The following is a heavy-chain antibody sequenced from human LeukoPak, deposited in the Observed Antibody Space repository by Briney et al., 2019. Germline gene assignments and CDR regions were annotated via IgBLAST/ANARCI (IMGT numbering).Heavy chain of an antibody. CDR3: VKDAGTA. CDR1: GFTFDDYA. CDR2: ITWNSDNI. D-gene: IGHD2-8*02. Sequence: GGSLRLSCAASGFTFDDYAMHWVRQAPGKGLEWVSGITWNSDNIGYADSVKGRFTISRDNAKNSLYLQMNSLRAEDTALYYCVKDAGTAWGQGTLVTVSS. J-gene: IGHJ5*02. V-gene: IGHV3-9*01.